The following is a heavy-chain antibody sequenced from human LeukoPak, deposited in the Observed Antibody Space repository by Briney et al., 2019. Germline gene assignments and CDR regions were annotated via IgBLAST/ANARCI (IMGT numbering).Heavy chain of an antibody. V-gene: IGHV3-7*01. CDR2: IKPDGSEK. J-gene: IGHJ5*02. D-gene: IGHD5-12*01. Sequence: PGGSLRLSCAASGFTFSSYWMSWVRPAPGKGPEWVANIKPDGSEKYYVDSLKGRFTISRDNAKNSLYLQMNSLRAEDTAVYYCAREKVDIVATTRFDPWGQGTLVTVSS. CDR1: GFTFSSYW. CDR3: AREKVDIVATTRFDP.